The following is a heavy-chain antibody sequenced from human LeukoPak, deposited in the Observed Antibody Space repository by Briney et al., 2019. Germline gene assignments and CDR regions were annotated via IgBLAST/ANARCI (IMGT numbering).Heavy chain of an antibody. V-gene: IGHV4-34*01. CDR3: ARVGYAVNCSSTSCYTGWFDP. CDR2: INHSGST. CDR1: GGSFSGYY. J-gene: IGHJ5*02. Sequence: SETLSLTCAVYGGSFSGYYWSWIRPPPGKGLEWIGEINHSGSTNYNPSLKSRVTISVDTSKNQFSLKLSSVTAADTAVYYCARVGYAVNCSSTSCYTGWFDPWGQGTLVTVSS. D-gene: IGHD2-2*02.